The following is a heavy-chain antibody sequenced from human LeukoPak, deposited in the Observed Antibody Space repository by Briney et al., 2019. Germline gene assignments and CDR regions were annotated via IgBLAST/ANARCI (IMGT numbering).Heavy chain of an antibody. CDR3: TRVVAGNWFDP. D-gene: IGHD6-19*01. CDR2: INPNSGGT. Sequence: ASVKVSCKASGYTFTGYYMHWVRQAPGQGLEWMGWINPNSGGTNYAQKFQGRVTMTRDTSITTAYMELSRLRSDDTAVYYCTRVVAGNWFDPWGQGTLVTVSS. CDR1: GYTFTGYY. V-gene: IGHV1-2*02. J-gene: IGHJ5*02.